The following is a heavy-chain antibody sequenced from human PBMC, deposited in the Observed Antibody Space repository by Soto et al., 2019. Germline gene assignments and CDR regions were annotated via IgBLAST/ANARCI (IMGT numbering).Heavy chain of an antibody. V-gene: IGHV1-18*01. J-gene: IGHJ6*02. CDR1: GCTFTRLA. CDR2: LSAYNGNT. D-gene: IGHD6-25*01. Sequence: GSVKVSCKAAGCTFTRLAISWVLEASGKGLEWMGWLSAYNGNTNYAQKLQGRVTMTTDTSTSTAYTELSSLRSDDTAVYYFARVSPRLQGDYNYYGMDAWGQGTTVADSS. CDR3: ARVSPRLQGDYNYYGMDA.